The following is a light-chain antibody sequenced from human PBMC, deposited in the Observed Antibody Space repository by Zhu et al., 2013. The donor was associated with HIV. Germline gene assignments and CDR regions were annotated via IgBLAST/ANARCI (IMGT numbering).Light chain of an antibody. Sequence: QSALTQPASVSGSPGQSITISCTGTSSDVGTYNLVSWYQQHPGKAPKLIIYEVSNRPSGVSNRFSGSKSGNTASLTISGLQAEDEADYYCSSYTGTMTLYVFGTGTKVTVL. V-gene: IGLV2-14*02. CDR3: SSYTGTMTLYV. CDR2: EVS. CDR1: SSDVGTYNL. J-gene: IGLJ1*01.